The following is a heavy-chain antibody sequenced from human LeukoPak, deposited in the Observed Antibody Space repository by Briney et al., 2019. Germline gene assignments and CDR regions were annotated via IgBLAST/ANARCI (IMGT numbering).Heavy chain of an antibody. CDR3: ARARGSGYSHPSVFDY. CDR1: GYSFTSYW. J-gene: IGHJ4*02. V-gene: IGHV5-51*01. CDR2: IYPGDSDT. D-gene: IGHD3-22*01. Sequence: GESLKISCKGSGYSFTSYWIGWVRQMPGKGLEWMGIIYPGDSDTRYSPSLQGQVTISADKSISTAYLQWSSLKASDTAMYYCARARGSGYSHPSVFDYWGQGTLVTVSS.